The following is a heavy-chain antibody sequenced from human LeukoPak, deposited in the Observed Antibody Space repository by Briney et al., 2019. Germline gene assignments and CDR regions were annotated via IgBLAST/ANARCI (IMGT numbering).Heavy chain of an antibody. D-gene: IGHD3-9*01. CDR2: ISASGANT. CDR1: GFTFSSYA. V-gene: IGHV3-23*01. J-gene: IGHJ4*02. CDR3: ATTKQARRYFDY. Sequence: GGSLRLSCAASGFTFSSYAMSWVRQAPGKGLEWVSAISASGANTYYADSVRGRFTISRDNSKNTLDLQMNTLRAEDTAVYYCATTKQARRYFDYWGQGTLVTVSS.